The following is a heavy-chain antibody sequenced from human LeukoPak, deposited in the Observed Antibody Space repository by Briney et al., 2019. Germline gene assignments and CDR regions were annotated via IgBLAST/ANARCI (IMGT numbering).Heavy chain of an antibody. Sequence: SQTLSLTCAISGDSVSDNSAAWNWIRQSPSRGLERLGRTYYRSKWYNEYAVSVRSRITINADTSMNQFSLQLNSVTPEDTAVYYCARGFPDTFDYWGQGTLVTVSS. D-gene: IGHD1-14*01. CDR3: ARGFPDTFDY. CDR1: GDSVSDNSAA. J-gene: IGHJ4*02. CDR2: TYYRSKWYN. V-gene: IGHV6-1*01.